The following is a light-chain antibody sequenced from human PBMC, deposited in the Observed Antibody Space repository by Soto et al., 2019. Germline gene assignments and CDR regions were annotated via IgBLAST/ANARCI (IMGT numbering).Light chain of an antibody. CDR2: AAS. CDR3: PPLNDYPIP. Sequence: ILLTQSPSSLSASVGDRVTITCRASQGIDSSFAWYQQKPGKAPKLLIYAASSLQSEVPSRFSGSGSGTDFPLPISRLPPESFSNYYFPPLNDYPIPFGQGTRLEI. J-gene: IGKJ5*01. CDR1: QGIDSS. V-gene: IGKV1-9*01.